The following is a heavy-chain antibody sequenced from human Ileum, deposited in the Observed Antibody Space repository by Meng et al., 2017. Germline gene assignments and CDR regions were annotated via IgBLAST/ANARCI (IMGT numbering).Heavy chain of an antibody. Sequence: QVQLQESGPGLVKPAQTLSLTCTVSGFSISRGFYHWNWIRQHPGKGLEWIGSIYYSGTIYYNPSLKSRVTISLDTSKNQFSLNLSSVTAADTAVYYCARDRFSSGSSNWFDPWGQGTLVTVSS. CDR1: GFSISRGFYH. CDR2: IYYSGTI. D-gene: IGHD3-10*01. CDR3: ARDRFSSGSSNWFDP. J-gene: IGHJ5*02. V-gene: IGHV4-31*03.